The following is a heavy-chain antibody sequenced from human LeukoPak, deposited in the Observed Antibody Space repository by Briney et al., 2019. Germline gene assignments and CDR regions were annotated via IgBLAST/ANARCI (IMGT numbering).Heavy chain of an antibody. V-gene: IGHV1-69*13. J-gene: IGHJ6*03. D-gene: IGHD3-3*01. CDR1: GGTFSSYA. CDR2: IIPIFGTA. CDR3: ARDYDFWSGYSSQYYYYYMDV. Sequence: VKVSCKASGGTFSSYAISWVRQAPGQGLEWMGGIIPIFGTANYAQKFQGRVTITAGESTSTAYMELSSLRSEDTAVYYCARDYDFWSGYSSQYYYYYMDVWGKGTTVTVSS.